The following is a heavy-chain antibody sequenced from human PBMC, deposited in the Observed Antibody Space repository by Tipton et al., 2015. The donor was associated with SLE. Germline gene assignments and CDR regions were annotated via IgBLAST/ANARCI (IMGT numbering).Heavy chain of an antibody. J-gene: IGHJ4*02. D-gene: IGHD3-22*01. CDR3: ARRAVDYYDSSGFEDY. CDR2: IYTSGST. V-gene: IGHV4-4*08. CDR1: GGSISSYY. Sequence: LRLSCTVSGGSISSYYWGWIRQPPGKGLEWIGYIYTSGSTNYNPSLKSRVTISVDTSKNQFPLKLSSVTAADTAVYYCARRAVDYYDSSGFEDYWGQGTLVTVSS.